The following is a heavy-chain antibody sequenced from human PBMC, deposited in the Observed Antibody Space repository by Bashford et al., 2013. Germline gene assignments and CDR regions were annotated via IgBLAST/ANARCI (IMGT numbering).Heavy chain of an antibody. CDR3: AREWAFGGVIVIRGFDY. CDR1: GFTFSDYY. J-gene: IGHJ4*02. D-gene: IGHD3-16*02. CDR2: ISSSGSTI. V-gene: IGHV3-11*01. Sequence: GGSLRLSCAASGFTFSDYYMSWIRQAPGKGLEWVSYISSSGSTIYYADSVKGRFTISRDNAKNSLYLQMNSLRAEDTAVYYCAREWAFGGVIVIRGFDYWGQGTLVTVSS.